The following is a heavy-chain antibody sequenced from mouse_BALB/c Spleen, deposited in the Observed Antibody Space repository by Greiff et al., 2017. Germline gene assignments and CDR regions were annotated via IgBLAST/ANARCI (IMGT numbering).Heavy chain of an antibody. Sequence: QVQLKESGPGLVQPSQSLSITCTVSGFSLTSYGVHWVRQSPGKGLEWLGVIWSGGSTDYNAAFISRLSISKDNSKSQVFFKMNSLQANDTAIYYCASTRVMTPAWFAYWGQGTLVTVSA. V-gene: IGHV2-2*02. CDR2: IWSGGST. J-gene: IGHJ3*01. CDR3: ASTRVMTPAWFAY. D-gene: IGHD2-2*01. CDR1: GFSLTSYG.